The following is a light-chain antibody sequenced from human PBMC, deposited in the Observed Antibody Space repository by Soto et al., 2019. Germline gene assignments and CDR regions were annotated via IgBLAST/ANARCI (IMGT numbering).Light chain of an antibody. CDR3: QQYNNWPPLT. V-gene: IGKV3-15*01. CDR1: HSVRSN. CDR2: GAS. J-gene: IGKJ4*01. Sequence: EIVMSQSPAPLSTSTGHIATLYCXXSHSVRSNLAWYQQKPGQAPRLLIYGASTRATGIPARFSGSGSGTEFTLTISSLPSEDFAVYYCQQYNNWPPLTFGGGTKV.